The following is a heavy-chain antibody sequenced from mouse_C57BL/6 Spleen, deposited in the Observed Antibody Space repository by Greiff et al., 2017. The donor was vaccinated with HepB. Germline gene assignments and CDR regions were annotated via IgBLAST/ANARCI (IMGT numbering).Heavy chain of an antibody. Sequence: VQLQQSGAKLVKPGASVKMSCKASGYTFTSYWITWVKQRPGQGLEWIGDIYPGSGSTNYNEKFKSKATLTVDTSSSTAYMQLSSLTSEDSAVYSCARWLFAYGGQGTLVTVSA. J-gene: IGHJ3*01. CDR1: GYTFTSYW. V-gene: IGHV1-55*01. CDR3: ARWLFAY. CDR2: IYPGSGST.